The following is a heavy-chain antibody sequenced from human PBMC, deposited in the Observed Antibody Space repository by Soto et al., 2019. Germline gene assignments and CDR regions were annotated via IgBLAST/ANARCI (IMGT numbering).Heavy chain of an antibody. CDR3: AKGLWFVELAYYFDY. V-gene: IGHV3-30*18. CDR1: GFTFSSYG. Sequence: QVQLVESGGGVVQPGRSLRLSCAASGFTFSSYGMHWVRQAPGKGLEWVAVISYDGSNKYYADSVKGRFTISRDNSKNTLYLQMNSLRAEDTAVYYCAKGLWFVELAYYFDYWGQGTLVTVSS. D-gene: IGHD3-10*01. CDR2: ISYDGSNK. J-gene: IGHJ4*02.